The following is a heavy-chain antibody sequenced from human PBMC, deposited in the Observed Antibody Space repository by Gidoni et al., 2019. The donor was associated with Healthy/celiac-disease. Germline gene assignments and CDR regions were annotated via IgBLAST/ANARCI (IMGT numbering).Heavy chain of an antibody. CDR1: GFTFSSYA. D-gene: IGHD6-13*01. CDR2: ISSNGGST. CDR3: ARDGGSRYFDY. V-gene: IGHV3-64*01. J-gene: IGHJ4*02. Sequence: AASGFTFSSYAMHWVRQAPGKGLEYVSAISSNGGSTYYANSVKGRLTISRDNSKNTLYLQMGSLRAEDMAVYYCARDGGSRYFDYWGQGTLVTVSS.